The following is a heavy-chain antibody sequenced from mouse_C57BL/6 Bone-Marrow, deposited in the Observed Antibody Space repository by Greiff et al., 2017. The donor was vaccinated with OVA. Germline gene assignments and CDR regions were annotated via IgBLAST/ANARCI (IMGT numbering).Heavy chain of an antibody. CDR1: GFTFSSYG. CDR2: ISSGGSYT. J-gene: IGHJ4*01. Sequence: EVKLMESGGDLVKPGGSLKLSCAASGFTFSSYGMSWVRQTPDKRLEWVATISSGGSYTYYPDSVKGRFTISRDNAKNTLYLQKSSLKSEDTAMYYCASPYSINAMDYWGQGTSVTVSS. D-gene: IGHD2-5*01. V-gene: IGHV5-6*01. CDR3: ASPYSINAMDY.